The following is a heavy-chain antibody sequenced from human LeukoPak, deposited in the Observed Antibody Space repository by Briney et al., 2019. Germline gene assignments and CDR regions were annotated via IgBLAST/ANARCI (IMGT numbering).Heavy chain of an antibody. D-gene: IGHD3-10*01. CDR2: ISYDGSNK. CDR3: ARPPVRDYGSGSYLSYFDY. V-gene: IGHV3-30-3*01. J-gene: IGHJ4*02. Sequence: GGSLRLSCAASGFTFSSYAMRWVRQAPGKGLEWVAVISYDGSNKYYADSVKGRFTISRDNSKNTLYLQMNSLRAEDTAVYYCARPPVRDYGSGSYLSYFDYWGQGTLVTVSS. CDR1: GFTFSSYA.